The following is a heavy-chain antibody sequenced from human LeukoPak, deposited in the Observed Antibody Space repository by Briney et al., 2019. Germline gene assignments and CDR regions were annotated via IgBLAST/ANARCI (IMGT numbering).Heavy chain of an antibody. CDR1: GGAFSSYA. D-gene: IGHD2-2*01. CDR3: ARENMGYCSSTSCYYYYYMDV. J-gene: IGHJ6*03. CDR2: IIPIFGTA. Sequence: ASVKVSCKASGGAFSSYAISWVRQAPGQGLEWMGGIIPIFGTANSAQKFQGRVTITTDESTSTAYMELSSLRSEDTAVYYCARENMGYCSSTSCYYYYYMDVWGKGTTVTVSS. V-gene: IGHV1-69*05.